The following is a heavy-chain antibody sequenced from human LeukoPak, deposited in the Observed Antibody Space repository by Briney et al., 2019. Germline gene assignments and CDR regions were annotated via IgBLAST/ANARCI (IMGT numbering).Heavy chain of an antibody. J-gene: IGHJ4*02. D-gene: IGHD2-15*01. CDR2: IRNKPNSYTT. V-gene: IGHV3-73*01. CDR1: GFDFISFY. CDR3: TRQECSGGSCSYVDF. Sequence: PGGSLHLSCAASGFDFISFYVHWVRPASGRGGEWVGLIRNKPNSYTTVYAASVKGRFTISRDDSKNTAYLQMSSLKAEDTAVYYCTRQECSGGSCSYVDFWGQGTLVTVSS.